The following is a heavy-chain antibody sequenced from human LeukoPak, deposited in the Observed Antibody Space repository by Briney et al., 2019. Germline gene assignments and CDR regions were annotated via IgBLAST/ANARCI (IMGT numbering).Heavy chain of an antibody. V-gene: IGHV3-21*01. D-gene: IGHD2-21*02. J-gene: IGHJ5*02. Sequence: GGSLRLSCAASGFTFSSYSMNWVRQAPGKGLEWVSSISSSSSYIYYADSVKGRFTISRDNAKNSLYLQMNSLRAEDTAVYYCARDLLGGGDPLAMAPWGQGTLVTVSS. CDR2: ISSSSSYI. CDR1: GFTFSSYS. CDR3: ARDLLGGGDPLAMAP.